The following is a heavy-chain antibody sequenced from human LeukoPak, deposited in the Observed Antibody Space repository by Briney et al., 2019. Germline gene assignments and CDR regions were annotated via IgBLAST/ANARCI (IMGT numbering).Heavy chain of an antibody. J-gene: IGHJ4*02. CDR3: ARGPTVAYLFYFDY. Sequence: SETLSLTCTVSGGSISSSSYYWGWIRQPPGKGLEWIGSIYYSGSTYYNPSLKSRVTISVDTSKNQFSLKLSSVTAADTAVYYCARGPTVAYLFYFDYWGQGTLVTVSS. CDR1: GGSISSSSYY. CDR2: IYYSGST. D-gene: IGHD6-19*01. V-gene: IGHV4-39*07.